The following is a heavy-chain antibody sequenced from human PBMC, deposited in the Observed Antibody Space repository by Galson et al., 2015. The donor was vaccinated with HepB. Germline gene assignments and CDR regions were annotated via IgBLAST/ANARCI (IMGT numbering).Heavy chain of an antibody. D-gene: IGHD1-26*01. CDR1: GFTFSSYS. J-gene: IGHJ6*02. CDR3: ARLYSGSYSAYYYYGMDV. Sequence: SLRLSCAASGFTFSSYSMNWVRQAPGKGLEWVSSISSSSSYIYYADSVKGRFTISRDNAKNSLYLQMNSLRAEDTAVYYCARLYSGSYSAYYYYGMDVWGQGTTVTVSS. CDR2: ISSSSSYI. V-gene: IGHV3-21*01.